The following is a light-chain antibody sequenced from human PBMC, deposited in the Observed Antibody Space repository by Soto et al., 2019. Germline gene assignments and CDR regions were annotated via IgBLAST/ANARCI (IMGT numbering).Light chain of an antibody. Sequence: EIAITQSPATLSLSPGERATLSCRASQSVSSNLAWYQQKPGQAPRLLMYGASSRATGIPERFSGSGSGTDFTLTISRLEPEDFAVYYCQQYGSSPRSFGQGTKVDNK. V-gene: IGKV3-20*01. CDR1: QSVSSN. CDR2: GAS. J-gene: IGKJ1*01. CDR3: QQYGSSPRS.